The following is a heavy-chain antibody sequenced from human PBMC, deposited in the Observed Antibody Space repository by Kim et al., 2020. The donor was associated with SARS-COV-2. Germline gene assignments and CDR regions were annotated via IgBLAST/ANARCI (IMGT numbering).Heavy chain of an antibody. CDR2: IIPIFGTA. J-gene: IGHJ4*02. V-gene: IGHV1-69*13. CDR3: ARIYYYDSSGYYFDY. Sequence: SVKVSCKASGGTFSSYAISWVRQAPGQGLEWMGGIIPIFGTANYAQKFQGRVTITADESTSKAYMELSSLRSEDTAVYYCARIYYYDSSGYYFDYWGQGTLVTVSS. CDR1: GGTFSSYA. D-gene: IGHD3-22*01.